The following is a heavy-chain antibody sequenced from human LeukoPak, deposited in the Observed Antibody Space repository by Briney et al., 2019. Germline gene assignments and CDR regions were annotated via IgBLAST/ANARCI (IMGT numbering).Heavy chain of an antibody. CDR3: ANPDVYYDSRGYDAFDI. J-gene: IGHJ3*02. D-gene: IGHD3-22*01. Sequence: GGSLRLSCAASGFTFSSYGMHWVRQAPGKGLEWVAVISYDGSNKYYADSVKGRFTISRDNSKNTLYLQMNSLRAEDTAVYYSANPDVYYDSRGYDAFDIWAKGQWSPSLQ. CDR2: ISYDGSNK. CDR1: GFTFSSYG. V-gene: IGHV3-30*18.